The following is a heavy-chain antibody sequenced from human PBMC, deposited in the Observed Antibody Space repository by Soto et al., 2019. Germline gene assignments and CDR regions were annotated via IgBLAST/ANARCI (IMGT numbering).Heavy chain of an antibody. CDR1: GYTFDRYG. J-gene: IGHJ6*02. D-gene: IGHD2-15*01. CDR2: ISIYNENT. Sequence: ASVKVSCKASGYTFDRYGVSWVRQAPGQGLEWMGWISIYNENTKYAQRFQGRVTMTRDTSTSIVYVELASLTSDDTAVYYCAREGDCSSGSCALYSHDFFGMDVWGQGTTVTVSS. V-gene: IGHV1-18*01. CDR3: AREGDCSSGSCALYSHDFFGMDV.